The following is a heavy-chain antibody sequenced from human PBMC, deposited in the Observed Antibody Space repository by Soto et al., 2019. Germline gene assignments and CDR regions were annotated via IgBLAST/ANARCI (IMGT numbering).Heavy chain of an antibody. D-gene: IGHD3-10*01. J-gene: IGHJ4*02. CDR3: AKLLSWFGEDAGSPFDH. Sequence: GGSLRLSCAASGFTFSSYAMSWVRQAPGKGLEWVSAISGSGGSTYYADSVKGRFTISRDNSKNTLYLQMNSLRAEDTAVYYCAKLLSWFGEDAGSPFDHWGQGTLVTVSS. V-gene: IGHV3-23*01. CDR2: ISGSGGST. CDR1: GFTFSSYA.